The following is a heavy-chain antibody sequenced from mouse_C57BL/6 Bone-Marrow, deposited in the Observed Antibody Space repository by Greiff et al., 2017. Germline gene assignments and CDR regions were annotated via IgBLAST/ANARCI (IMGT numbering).Heavy chain of an antibody. V-gene: IGHV1-81*01. CDR3: ASCLQDDFDY. CDR1: GFTFTSYG. CDR2: IYPRSGNT. J-gene: IGHJ2*01. Sequence: QVQLLQSGAELARPGASVKLSCKASGFTFTSYGICWVKQRTGQGLAWIGEIYPRSGNTYYNEKVKGKATLTADKSTSTAYMELRSRSSEDSAVCVCASCLQDDFDYWGQGTTLTGAS.